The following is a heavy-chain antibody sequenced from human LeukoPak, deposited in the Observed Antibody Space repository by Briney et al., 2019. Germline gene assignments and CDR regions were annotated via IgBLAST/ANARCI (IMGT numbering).Heavy chain of an antibody. CDR3: ARDSYDDYYFDY. J-gene: IGHJ4*02. CDR2: IIPIFGTA. D-gene: IGHD4-17*01. V-gene: IGHV1-69*05. Sequence: SVKVSCKASGGSFSTYAISWVRQAPGQGLEWMGGIIPIFGTANYAQKFQGRVTMTRDTSTSTVYMDLSSLRSEDTAVYYCARDSYDDYYFDYWGQGTLVTVSS. CDR1: GGSFSTYA.